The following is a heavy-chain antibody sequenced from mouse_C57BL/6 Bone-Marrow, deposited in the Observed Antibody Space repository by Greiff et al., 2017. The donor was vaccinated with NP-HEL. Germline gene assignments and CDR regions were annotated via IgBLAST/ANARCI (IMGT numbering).Heavy chain of an antibody. J-gene: IGHJ4*01. Sequence: QVQLQQSGPGLVQPSQSLSITCTVSGFSLTSYGVHWVRQSPGKGLEWLGVIWRGGSTAYNAAFITRLSIRKDNSKSQVFFKMNSLQADDTSIYYCARIDYLYYYAMDYWGQGTSVTVSA. D-gene: IGHD2-4*01. CDR1: GFSLTSYG. CDR2: IWRGGST. V-gene: IGHV2-2*01. CDR3: ARIDYLYYYAMDY.